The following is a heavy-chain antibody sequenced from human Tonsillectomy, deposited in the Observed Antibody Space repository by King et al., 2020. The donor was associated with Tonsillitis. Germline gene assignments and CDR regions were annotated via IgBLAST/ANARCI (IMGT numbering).Heavy chain of an antibody. CDR2: ITGAGDNT. J-gene: IGHJ6*03. CDR1: GFTFDDYA. V-gene: IGHV3-43*02. Sequence: VQLVQSGGGVVQPGGSLRLSCAASGFTFDDYAMHWVRQTPEKGLEWVSLITGAGDNTYYADTLKGRFTISRVNSKNSLYLLMNSLTTEDTALYYCAKVKSRYYYYYMDVWGKGTSVTVSS. CDR3: AKVKSRYYYYYMDV.